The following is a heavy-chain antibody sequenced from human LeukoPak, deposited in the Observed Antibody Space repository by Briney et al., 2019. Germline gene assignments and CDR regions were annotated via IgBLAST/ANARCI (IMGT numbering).Heavy chain of an antibody. CDR2: LNPNSGDT. J-gene: IGHJ4*02. Sequence: ASVKVSCKASGYTFTDYYMHWVRQXPGQGXEWMGWLNPNSGDTNYAQKFQGRVSMTRDTSISTAYMDLSDLRSDDTAVYYCARGRNIEMTTMSGGSDYWGQGTLVTVSS. D-gene: IGHD5-24*01. CDR1: GYTFTDYY. CDR3: ARGRNIEMTTMSGGSDY. V-gene: IGHV1-2*02.